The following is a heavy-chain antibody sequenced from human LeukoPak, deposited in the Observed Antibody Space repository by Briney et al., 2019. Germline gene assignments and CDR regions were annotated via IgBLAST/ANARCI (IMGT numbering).Heavy chain of an antibody. D-gene: IGHD3-22*01. J-gene: IGHJ4*02. Sequence: ASVTVSFTASGYTFTSYGISWVRQAPGQGLEWMGWISAYNGNTNYAQKLQGRVTMTTDTSTSTAYMELRSLRSDDTAVYYCARDYYDSSGYYLCDYWGQGTLVTVSS. CDR3: ARDYYDSSGYYLCDY. CDR2: ISAYNGNT. CDR1: GYTFTSYG. V-gene: IGHV1-18*01.